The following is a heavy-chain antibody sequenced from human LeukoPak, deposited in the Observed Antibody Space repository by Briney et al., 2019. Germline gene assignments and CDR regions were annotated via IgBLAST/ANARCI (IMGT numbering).Heavy chain of an antibody. V-gene: IGHV1-18*01. CDR1: GYTFTRYG. D-gene: IGHD2-2*02. J-gene: IGHJ4*02. Sequence: ASVKVSCKASGYTFTRYGISWVRQAPGQGLEWMGWISAYNGNTNYAQKLQGRVTMTTDTSTSTAYMELRRLRSDDTAVYYCARDLRYCSSTSCYKSFDYWGQGTLVTVSS. CDR3: ARDLRYCSSTSCYKSFDY. CDR2: ISAYNGNT.